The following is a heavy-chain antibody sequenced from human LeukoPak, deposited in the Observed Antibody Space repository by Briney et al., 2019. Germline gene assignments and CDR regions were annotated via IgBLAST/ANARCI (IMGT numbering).Heavy chain of an antibody. CDR3: AKSATTFEY. Sequence: PSETLSLTCTVSDGSIRSYYWSWIRQSPGKGLEWIGYIYYSGTTNYNPSLKSRVTISVDMSENQFSLKLSSVTAADTAIYYCAKSATTFEYWGQGTLVTVSS. V-gene: IGHV4-59*08. CDR2: IYYSGTT. CDR1: DGSIRSYY. D-gene: IGHD1-14*01. J-gene: IGHJ4*02.